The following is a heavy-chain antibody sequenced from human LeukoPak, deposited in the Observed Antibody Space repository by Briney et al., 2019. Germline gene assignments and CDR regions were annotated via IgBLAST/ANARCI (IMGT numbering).Heavy chain of an antibody. D-gene: IGHD4-11*01. CDR2: IYSGGET. CDR3: VRDYSNFVQGD. V-gene: IGHV4-39*02. Sequence: PSETLSLTCTVSGGSIRSSYYYWGWIRQPPGKGLEWIGSIYSGGETHYNPSLSSRVTIFLDTSKNRFSLNLISVTATDTAVYYCVRDYSNFVQGDWGQGTLITVSS. CDR1: GGSIRSSYYY. J-gene: IGHJ4*02.